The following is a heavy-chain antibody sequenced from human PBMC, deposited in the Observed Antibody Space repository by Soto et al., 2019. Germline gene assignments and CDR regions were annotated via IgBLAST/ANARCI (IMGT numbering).Heavy chain of an antibody. Sequence: EVQLLESGGGLVQPGGSLRLSCGASGFTFSSYAMTWVRQAPGKGLEWVSVISATGRTAYYADSVKGRFTISRDTSKNTLYLQMNSLTVEDTAVYYCAKTQAFYDFSGGYVVDYWGQGTLVTVSS. J-gene: IGHJ4*02. V-gene: IGHV3-23*01. D-gene: IGHD3-3*01. CDR1: GFTFSSYA. CDR2: ISATGRTA. CDR3: AKTQAFYDFSGGYVVDY.